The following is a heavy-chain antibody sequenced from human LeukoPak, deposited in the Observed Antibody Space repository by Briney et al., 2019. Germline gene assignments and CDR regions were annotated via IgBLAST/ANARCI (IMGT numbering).Heavy chain of an antibody. D-gene: IGHD1-1*01. V-gene: IGHV5-51*01. CDR3: ARWPPVWGTTPHAFDI. J-gene: IGHJ3*02. CDR1: GYSFTKHW. CDR2: IYPGDSDT. Sequence: GESLKISCKASGYSFTKHWIGWVRQMPGKGLEWMGIIYPGDSDTTYSPSFQGQVTISADKSISTAYLQWSSLKASDTAMYYCARWPPVWGTTPHAFDIWGQGTMVTVSS.